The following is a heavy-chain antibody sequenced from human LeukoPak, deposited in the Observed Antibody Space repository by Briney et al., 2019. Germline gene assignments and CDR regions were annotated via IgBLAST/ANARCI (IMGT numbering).Heavy chain of an antibody. Sequence: SETLSLTCAVSGGSISSSNWWTWVRQPPGKGLEWIGEIYHSGSTNYNPSLKGRVTISVDKSKNQFSLKLSSVTAADTAVYYCARTGDWSYFDYWGQGTLVTVSS. CDR2: IYHSGST. CDR1: GGSISSSNW. V-gene: IGHV4-4*02. CDR3: ARTGDWSYFDY. J-gene: IGHJ4*02. D-gene: IGHD2-21*02.